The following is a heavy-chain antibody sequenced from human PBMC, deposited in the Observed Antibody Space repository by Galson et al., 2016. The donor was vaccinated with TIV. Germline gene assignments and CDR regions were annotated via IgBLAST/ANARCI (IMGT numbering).Heavy chain of an antibody. J-gene: IGHJ4*02. D-gene: IGHD3-22*01. CDR3: AREPMINPHHFDH. CDR2: ILPISDTT. CDR1: GGTFNNYA. Sequence: SVKVSCKASGGTFNNYAINWVRQAPGEGLEWMGGILPISDTTNYAQRFQDRVTITTDKFSSTVYMEMSSLKSGDTAVYFCAREPMINPHHFDHWGQGILVAVSS. V-gene: IGHV1-69*05.